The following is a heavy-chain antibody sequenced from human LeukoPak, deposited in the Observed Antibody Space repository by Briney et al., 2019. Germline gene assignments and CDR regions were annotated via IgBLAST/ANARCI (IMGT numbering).Heavy chain of an antibody. CDR1: GGSFSGYY. CDR3: ARDIDSSSWYSNWFDP. D-gene: IGHD6-13*01. CDR2: INHSGST. J-gene: IGHJ5*02. Sequence: SETLSLTCAVYGGSFSGYYWSWIRQPPGKGLEWIGEINHSGSTNYNPSLKRRVTISVDTSKNQFSLKLSSVTAADTAVYYCARDIDSSSWYSNWFDPRGQGTLVTVSS. V-gene: IGHV4-34*01.